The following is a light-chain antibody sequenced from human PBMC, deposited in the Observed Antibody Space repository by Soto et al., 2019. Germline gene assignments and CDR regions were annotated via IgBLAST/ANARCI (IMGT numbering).Light chain of an antibody. CDR2: LGS. Sequence: DIVMTQSPLSLPVTPGEPASISVRAIXSLLHSNGYNYLDWYLQKPGQSPQLLIYLGSNRASGVPDRFSGSGSGTDFTLKISRVEAEDVGVYYCMQPLQSWPFGQGSKVDIK. CDR1: XSLLHSNGYNY. CDR3: MQPLQSWP. V-gene: IGKV2-28*01. J-gene: IGKJ1*01.